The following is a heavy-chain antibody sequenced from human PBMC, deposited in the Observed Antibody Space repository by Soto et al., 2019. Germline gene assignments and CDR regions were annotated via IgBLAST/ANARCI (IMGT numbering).Heavy chain of an antibody. CDR3: ARVARGTTKTVVDAFDI. D-gene: IGHD4-4*01. J-gene: IGHJ3*02. CDR1: GGAVSSGTYF. Sequence: QVLLQEWGAGLLKPSETLSLTCAVYGGAVSSGTYFWSWLRQPPGKGLEWIGEICHTGRIQSNPFLKGRVTVSIDASTNQFSMKMTSETAAATALYYCARVARGTTKTVVDAFDIWVQGTLVTVSS. CDR2: ICHTGRI. V-gene: IGHV4-34*01.